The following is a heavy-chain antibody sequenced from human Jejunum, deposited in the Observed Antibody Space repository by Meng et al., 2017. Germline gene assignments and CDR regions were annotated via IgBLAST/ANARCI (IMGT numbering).Heavy chain of an antibody. D-gene: IGHD6-19*01. CDR3: VRVGRYGYTSAWYDY. V-gene: IGHV3-30*04. J-gene: IGHJ4*02. CDR1: GFSFSSYP. CDR2: ISYDGTNK. Sequence: GESLKISCAASGFSFSSYPLHWVRQAPAKGLEWVAVISYDGTNKYYADSVKGRFTISSDNSKNTLYLQMDSLRAEDTAPYYGVRVGRYGYTSAWYDYWGQGTLVTVSS.